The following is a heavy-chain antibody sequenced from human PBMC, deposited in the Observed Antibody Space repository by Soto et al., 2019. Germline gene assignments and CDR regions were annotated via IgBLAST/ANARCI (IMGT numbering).Heavy chain of an antibody. CDR2: IYYSGST. Sequence: SETLSLTCTVSGGSISSSSYYWGWIRQPPGKGLEWIGSIYYSGSTYYNPSLKSRVTISVDTSKNQFSLKLSSVTAADTAVYYCARHHYYYDSSGYYYRGAAGSSYNWFDPWGQGTLVTVS. V-gene: IGHV4-39*01. CDR3: ARHHYYYDSSGYYYRGAAGSSYNWFDP. CDR1: GGSISSSSYY. D-gene: IGHD3-22*01. J-gene: IGHJ5*02.